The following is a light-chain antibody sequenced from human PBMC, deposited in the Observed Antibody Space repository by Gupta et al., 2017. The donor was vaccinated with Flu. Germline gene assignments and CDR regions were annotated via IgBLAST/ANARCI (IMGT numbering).Light chain of an antibody. CDR1: QGIGNS. Sequence: DIQLTQSPSFLSAFVGDGVTITCRASQGIGNSLAWYQQKPGKAPELLIFSASTLQSGVPSRFGGSGSGTEFTLTIRSLQPEDAATYYCQQRKNYPLTFGGGTKVEIK. J-gene: IGKJ4*01. CDR3: QQRKNYPLT. V-gene: IGKV1-9*01. CDR2: SAS.